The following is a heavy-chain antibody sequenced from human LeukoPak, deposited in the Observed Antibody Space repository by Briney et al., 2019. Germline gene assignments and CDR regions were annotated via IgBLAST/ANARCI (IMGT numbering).Heavy chain of an antibody. CDR2: ITGDGGTT. J-gene: IGHJ4*02. D-gene: IGHD3-3*01. V-gene: IGHV3-43*02. Sequence: PGGSLRLSCAASGFTFSNYAMSWVRQAPGKGLEWVSVITGDGGTTSYAGSVKGRFTISRDNSKNSLSLHMNSLRNEDTALYYCAKGHFGAGHYWGQGTLVTVSS. CDR3: AKGHFGAGHY. CDR1: GFTFSNYA.